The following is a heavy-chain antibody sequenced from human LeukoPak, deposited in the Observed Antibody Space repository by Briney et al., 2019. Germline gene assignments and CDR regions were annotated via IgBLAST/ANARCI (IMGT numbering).Heavy chain of an antibody. CDR3: ARSYNRVVLLYY. V-gene: IGHV4-34*01. J-gene: IGHJ4*02. D-gene: IGHD3-10*01. CDR1: GFTFSSYA. CDR2: INHSGSS. Sequence: GSLRLSCAASGFTFSSYAMNWVRQPPGKGLEWIGEINHSGSSNYNPSLKSRVTISVDTSKNQFSLKLSSVTAADTAVYYCARSYNRVVLLYYWGQGTLVTVSS.